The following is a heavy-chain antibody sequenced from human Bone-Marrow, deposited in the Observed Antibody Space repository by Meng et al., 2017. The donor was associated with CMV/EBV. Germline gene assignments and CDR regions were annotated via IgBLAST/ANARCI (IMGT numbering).Heavy chain of an antibody. CDR1: GFTFSSDA. V-gene: IGHV3-7*01. D-gene: IGHD3-10*01. Sequence: GESLKISCAASGFTFSSDAMHWVRQAPGKGLEWVANIKQDGSEKYYVDSVKGRFTISRDNAKNSLYLQMNSLRAEDTAVYYCARVPFMVRGTFDYWGQGTLVTVSS. CDR2: IKQDGSEK. CDR3: ARVPFMVRGTFDY. J-gene: IGHJ4*02.